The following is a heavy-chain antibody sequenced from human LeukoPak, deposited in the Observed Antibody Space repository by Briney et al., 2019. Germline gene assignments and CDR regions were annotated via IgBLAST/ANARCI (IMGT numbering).Heavy chain of an antibody. CDR2: IHPEGNEK. CDR1: GFTFRNFW. Sequence: PGGSLRLSCAASGFTFRNFWMSWVRQAPGRGLEWVANIHPEGNEKYHVESVKGRFTISRDNAKSSLFLQMNGLRAEDTAVYYCAKYQTGTWTSYDSSDIWGQGTLVTV. V-gene: IGHV3-7*01. J-gene: IGHJ3*02. CDR3: AKYQTGTWTSYDSSDI. D-gene: IGHD1-7*01.